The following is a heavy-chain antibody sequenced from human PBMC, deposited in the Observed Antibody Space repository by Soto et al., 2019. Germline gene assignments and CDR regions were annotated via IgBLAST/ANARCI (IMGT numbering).Heavy chain of an antibody. CDR3: AKSAGYVTRNFDY. D-gene: IGHD2-2*01. CDR1: GFTFYYYA. V-gene: IGHV3-9*01. Sequence: GGSLILSCAASGFTFYYYAMHWVRQAPGKGLEWVSGISWNSGSIGYADSVKGRFTISRDNAKNSLYLQMNSLRAEDTALYYCAKSAGYVTRNFDYWGQGTLVTVPQ. CDR2: ISWNSGSI. J-gene: IGHJ4*02.